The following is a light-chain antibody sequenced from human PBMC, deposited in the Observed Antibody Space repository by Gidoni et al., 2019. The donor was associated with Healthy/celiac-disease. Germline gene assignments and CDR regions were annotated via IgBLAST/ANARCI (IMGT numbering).Light chain of an antibody. Sequence: ELVLTQSPATLSLSPGERATLSCRASQSVSSYLAWYQQKPGQAPRLLIYDASNRATGIPARFSGSGSGTDFTLTIGSLEPEDFAVYYCQQRSNWPPMYTFGQXTKLEIK. CDR3: QQRSNWPPMYT. J-gene: IGKJ2*01. CDR2: DAS. CDR1: QSVSSY. V-gene: IGKV3-11*01.